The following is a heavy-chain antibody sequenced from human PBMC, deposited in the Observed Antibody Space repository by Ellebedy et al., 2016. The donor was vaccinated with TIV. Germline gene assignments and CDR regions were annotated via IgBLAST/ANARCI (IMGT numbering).Heavy chain of an antibody. D-gene: IGHD2-2*01. Sequence: ASVKVSCKASGGTFSSYAISWVRQAPGQGLEWMGRIIPILGIANYAQKFQGRVTITADKSTSTAYMELSSLRSEDTAVYYCAGEKNLNGDIVVVDYYYGMDVWGQGTTVTVSS. CDR3: AGEKNLNGDIVVVDYYYGMDV. CDR2: IIPILGIA. CDR1: GGTFSSYA. V-gene: IGHV1-69*04. J-gene: IGHJ6*02.